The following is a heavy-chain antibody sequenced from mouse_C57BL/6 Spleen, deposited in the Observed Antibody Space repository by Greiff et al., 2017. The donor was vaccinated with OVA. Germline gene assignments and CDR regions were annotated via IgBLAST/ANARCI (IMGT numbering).Heavy chain of an antibody. V-gene: IGHV2-9-1*01. J-gene: IGHJ1*03. D-gene: IGHD1-1*01. CDR3: ARNRYYCSRSCFDV. CDR1: GFSLTSYA. Sequence: VKLMESGPGLVAPSQSLSITCTVSGFSLTSYAISWVRQPPGKGLEWLGVIWTGGGTNYNSALKSRLSISKDNSKSQAFLKMNSLQTDDPARCYCARNRYYCSRSCFDVWDTGTTVTVSS. CDR2: IWTGGGT.